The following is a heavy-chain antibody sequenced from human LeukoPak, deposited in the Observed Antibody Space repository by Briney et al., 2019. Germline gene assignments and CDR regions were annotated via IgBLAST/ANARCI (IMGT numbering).Heavy chain of an antibody. CDR2: IYHSGSA. J-gene: IGHJ6*03. V-gene: IGHV4-38-2*01. CDR3: ARRPYYYYYMDV. CDR1: GYSISTDHY. Sequence: SETLSLTCAVSGYSISTDHYWGWIRQPPGKGLEWIGSIYHSGSAYYNPSLESRVTISIDTSKNQFSLKLSSVTAADTAVYYCARRPYYYYYMDVWGTGTTVTVSS.